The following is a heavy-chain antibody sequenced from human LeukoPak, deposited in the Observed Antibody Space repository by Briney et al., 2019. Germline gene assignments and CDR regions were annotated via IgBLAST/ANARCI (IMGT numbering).Heavy chain of an antibody. CDR3: ARQGAAGKYYYYYMDV. Sequence: GSISTNYWSWIRQPAGKGLEWMGIIYPDDSNTIYGPSFQGQVTISADKSINTAYLEWSSLKASDTAIYYCARQGAAGKYYYYYMDVWGKGTTVTVSS. CDR1: GSISTNYW. CDR2: IYPDDSNT. V-gene: IGHV5-51*01. D-gene: IGHD6-13*01. J-gene: IGHJ6*03.